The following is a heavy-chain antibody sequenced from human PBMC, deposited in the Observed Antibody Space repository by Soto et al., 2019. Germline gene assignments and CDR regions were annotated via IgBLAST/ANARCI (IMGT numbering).Heavy chain of an antibody. CDR3: TPRDGYLGGFDY. Sequence: GGSLRLSCAASGFTFSNAWMNWVRQAPGKGLEWVGRIKSKTDGGTTDYAAPVKGRFTISRDDSKNTLYLQMNSLKTEDTAVYYCTPRDGYLGGFDYWGQGTLVTVSS. CDR2: IKSKTDGGTT. D-gene: IGHD5-12*01. CDR1: GFTFSNAW. J-gene: IGHJ4*02. V-gene: IGHV3-15*07.